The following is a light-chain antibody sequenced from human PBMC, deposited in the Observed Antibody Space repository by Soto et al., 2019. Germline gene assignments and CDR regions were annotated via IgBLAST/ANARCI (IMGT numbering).Light chain of an antibody. CDR1: SRDVVAYNY. CDR2: YVD. J-gene: IGLJ1*01. V-gene: IGLV2-14*03. Sequence: LTRPASVCRSPGKSVTIPCTGTSRDVVAYNYVSWYLRYPDKATQLLIYYVDHRPSGVSSRFSSSKSVYKASLTISVLQAEDEGDYYCCSSADGSTYCFGTGTKVTVL. CDR3: CSSADGSTYC.